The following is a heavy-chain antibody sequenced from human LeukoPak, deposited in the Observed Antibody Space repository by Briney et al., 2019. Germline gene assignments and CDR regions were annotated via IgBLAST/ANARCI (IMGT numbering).Heavy chain of an antibody. Sequence: GGSLRLSCAASGLTVSSNYMSWVRQAPGKGLEWVSVINTGGDPYYIDSVKGRFTISRDNSKNTLYLQMNSLRAEDTAVYYCTSDTVDTALGIDYWGQGTLVTVSS. D-gene: IGHD5-18*01. CDR2: INTGGDP. J-gene: IGHJ4*02. V-gene: IGHV3-66*01. CDR3: TSDTVDTALGIDY. CDR1: GLTVSSNY.